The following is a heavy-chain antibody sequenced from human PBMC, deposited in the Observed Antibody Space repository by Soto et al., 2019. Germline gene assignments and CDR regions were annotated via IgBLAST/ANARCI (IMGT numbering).Heavy chain of an antibody. J-gene: IGHJ4*02. V-gene: IGHV1-46*01. D-gene: IGHD6-13*01. Sequence: VQLVQSGAEVKKPGASVKLSCRTSGYTFTHYYIHWVRQAPGQGLEWLAIINPASGSTNYAQDFQGRVTLTMDTSTTTVYMELCGLRAEDTAISYCARDLAAGDHWGQGTLVTVSS. CDR2: INPASGST. CDR3: ARDLAAGDH. CDR1: GYTFTHYY.